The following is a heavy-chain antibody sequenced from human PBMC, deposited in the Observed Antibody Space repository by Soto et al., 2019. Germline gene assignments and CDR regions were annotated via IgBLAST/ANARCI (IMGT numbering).Heavy chain of an antibody. CDR1: GDSVSSNSAA. V-gene: IGHV6-1*01. CDR2: TYYRSKWSY. Sequence: PSQTLSLTGVISGDSVSSNSAAWNWIRQSPLRGLEWLGRTYYRSKWSYDYALSVKSRMTINPDTSKNQFSLQLNSVTPEDSAVYYCARETGTQSESGWSTRLFDPCGQGTLVTVSS. CDR3: ARETGTQSESGWSTRLFDP. J-gene: IGHJ5*02. D-gene: IGHD6-19*01.